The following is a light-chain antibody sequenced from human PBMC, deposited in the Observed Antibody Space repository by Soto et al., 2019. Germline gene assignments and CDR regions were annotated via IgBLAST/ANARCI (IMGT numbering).Light chain of an antibody. CDR1: QGISNY. J-gene: IGKJ1*01. Sequence: DIQMTQSPSSLSASVGDRVTITCRASQGISNYLAWYQQKPGKVPKLLIYAASTLQSGVPSRFSGSGSGTDFTLTISSLQPEDVATYSCQKYNSAPWWTFGQGTKVEIK. CDR3: QKYNSAPWWT. V-gene: IGKV1-27*01. CDR2: AAS.